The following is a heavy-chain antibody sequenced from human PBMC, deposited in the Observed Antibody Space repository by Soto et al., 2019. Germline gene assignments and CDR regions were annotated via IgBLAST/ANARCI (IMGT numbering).Heavy chain of an antibody. CDR3: ARLSEATVVAATLDY. Sequence: PGESLKISCKGSGYSVTSYLIGWVRQMPGKGLEWMGIIYPGDSDTRYSPSFQGQVTISADKSISTAYLQWSSLKASDTAMYYCARLSEATVVAATLDYWGQGTLVTVSS. CDR1: GYSVTSYL. CDR2: IYPGDSDT. V-gene: IGHV5-51*01. J-gene: IGHJ4*02. D-gene: IGHD2-15*01.